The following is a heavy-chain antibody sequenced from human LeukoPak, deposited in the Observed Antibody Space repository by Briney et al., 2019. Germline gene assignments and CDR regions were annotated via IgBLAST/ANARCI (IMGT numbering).Heavy chain of an antibody. CDR3: ARDTRNSPDY. CDR1: GFTFSGYW. J-gene: IGHJ4*02. Sequence: PGGSLRLSCAASGFTFSGYWMHWVRHAPGKGLVWVSLIDSDGSSTNYADSVKGRFTISRDNAKNTLYLQMNSLRAEDTAVYYCARDTRNSPDYWGQGTLVTVSS. D-gene: IGHD1-1*01. CDR2: IDSDGSST. V-gene: IGHV3-74*01.